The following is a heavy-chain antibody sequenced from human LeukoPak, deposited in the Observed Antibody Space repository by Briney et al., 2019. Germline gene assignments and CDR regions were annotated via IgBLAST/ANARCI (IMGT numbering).Heavy chain of an antibody. Sequence: SETLSLTCTVSGGSISSSSYYWGWIRQPPGKELEWIGSFSSAGSTHYNPSLKSRVTISVDTSKNQFSLKLSSVTAADTAVYYCARELRYDNSDSGAFWGQGTVVTVSS. V-gene: IGHV4-39*07. D-gene: IGHD3-22*01. CDR2: FSSAGST. CDR1: GGSISSSSYY. J-gene: IGHJ3*01. CDR3: ARELRYDNSDSGAF.